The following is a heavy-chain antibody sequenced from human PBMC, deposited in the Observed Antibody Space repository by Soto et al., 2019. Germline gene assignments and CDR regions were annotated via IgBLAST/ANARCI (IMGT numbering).Heavy chain of an antibody. J-gene: IGHJ2*01. D-gene: IGHD3-3*01. V-gene: IGHV5-51*01. Sequence: EVQLVQSGAEVKKPGESLKISCKGSGYSFTSYWIGWVRQMPGKGLEWMGIIYPGDSDTRYSPSFQGQVTISADKSISTDYLQWSGLKASDTAMYYCARAPRDYDFWSGHYWYFDLWGRGTLVTVSS. CDR2: IYPGDSDT. CDR1: GYSFTSYW. CDR3: ARAPRDYDFWSGHYWYFDL.